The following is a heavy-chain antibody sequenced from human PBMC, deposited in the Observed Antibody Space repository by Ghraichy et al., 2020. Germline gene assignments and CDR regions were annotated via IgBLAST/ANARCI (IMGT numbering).Heavy chain of an antibody. CDR1: GGSVSSSSYY. CDR3: ARHDDRGGAARLQAFDI. CDR2: IRYDGNT. J-gene: IGHJ3*02. Sequence: SETLSLTCTVSGGSVSSSSYYWAWIRQPPGKGLEWIGTIRYDGNTYYSPSLESRITISLDTSKNQFSLKLTSVTVADTAVYYCARHDDRGGAARLQAFDIWGQGTMVAAS. V-gene: IGHV4-39*01. D-gene: IGHD3-10*01.